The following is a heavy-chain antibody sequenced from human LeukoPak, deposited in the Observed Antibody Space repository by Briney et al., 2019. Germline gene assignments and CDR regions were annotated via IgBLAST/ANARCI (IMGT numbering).Heavy chain of an antibody. J-gene: IGHJ4*02. CDR1: GGSFSGYY. V-gene: IGHV4-34*01. CDR2: IYYSGST. Sequence: SETLSLTCAVYGGSFSGYYWSWIRQPPGKGLQWIGSIYYSGSTYYNPSLKSRVTISVDTSKNQFSLKLNSVTATDTAVYYCARHYGPWGQGTLVTVSS. CDR3: ARHYGP. D-gene: IGHD3-16*01.